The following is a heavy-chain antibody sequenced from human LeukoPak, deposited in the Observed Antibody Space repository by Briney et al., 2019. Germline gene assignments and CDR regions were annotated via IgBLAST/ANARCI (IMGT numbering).Heavy chain of an antibody. V-gene: IGHV4-4*02. CDR2: INHSGST. CDR1: GGSISSSNW. J-gene: IGHJ4*02. Sequence: SGTLSLTCAVSGGSISSSNWWSWVRQPPGKGLEWIGEINHSGSTNYNPSLKSRVTISVDTSKNQFSLKLSSVTAADTAVYYSARGRGLTGSYYFDYWGQGTLVTVSS. CDR3: ARGRGLTGSYYFDY. D-gene: IGHD3-9*01.